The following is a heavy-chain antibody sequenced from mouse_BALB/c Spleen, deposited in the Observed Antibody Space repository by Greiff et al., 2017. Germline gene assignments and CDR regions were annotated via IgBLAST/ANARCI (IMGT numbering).Heavy chain of an antibody. CDR2: IWAGGST. D-gene: IGHD1-1*01. CDR3: ARGGPSTVYYAMDY. V-gene: IGHV2-9*02. CDR1: GFSFTSYG. Sequence: VKLMESGPGLVAPSPSLSITCTVSGFSFTSYGVHWVRQPPGKGLEWLGVIWAGGSTNYNSALMSRLSISKDNSKSQVFLKMNSLQTDDTAMYYCARGGPSTVYYAMDYWGQGTSVTVSS. J-gene: IGHJ4*01.